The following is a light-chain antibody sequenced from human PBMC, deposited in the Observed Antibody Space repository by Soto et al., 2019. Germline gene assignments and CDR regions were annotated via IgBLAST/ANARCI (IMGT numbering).Light chain of an antibody. CDR2: LNSDGSH. J-gene: IGLJ1*01. CDR1: SGHSSYA. CDR3: QTWGTGIHYV. Sequence: QLVLTQSPSASASLGASVKLTCTLSSGHSSYAIAWHQQQPEKGPRYLMKLNSDGSHSKGDGIPDRFSGSSSGAERYLTISSLQSEDEADYYWQTWGTGIHYVFGTGTKLTV. V-gene: IGLV4-69*01.